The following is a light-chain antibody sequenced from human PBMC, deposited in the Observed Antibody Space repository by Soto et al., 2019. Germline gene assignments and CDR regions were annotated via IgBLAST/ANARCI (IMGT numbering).Light chain of an antibody. V-gene: IGLV2-8*01. J-gene: IGLJ2*01. Sequence: QSALTQPPSASGSPGQSVTISCTGTSSDVGGYNYVSWYQQHPGKAPKLMISVVSKRTSEVPDRFSGSKSGNTASLTVSGHQAEDEVNYYCSSFAGNNNLVFGGGTKLTVL. CDR2: VVS. CDR3: SSFAGNNNLV. CDR1: SSDVGGYNY.